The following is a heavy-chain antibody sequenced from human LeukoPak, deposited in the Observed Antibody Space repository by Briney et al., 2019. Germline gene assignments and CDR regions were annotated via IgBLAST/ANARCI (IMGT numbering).Heavy chain of an antibody. Sequence: ASVKVSCKASGYTFTSYYIHWMRQAPGQGLEWMGIINPSGGSTSYAQKFQGRVTMTTDTSTSTAYMELRSLRSDDTAVYYCARFCGGDCYTLFDYWGQGTLVTVSS. CDR2: INPSGGST. CDR1: GYTFTSYY. D-gene: IGHD2-21*02. CDR3: ARFCGGDCYTLFDY. V-gene: IGHV1-46*01. J-gene: IGHJ4*02.